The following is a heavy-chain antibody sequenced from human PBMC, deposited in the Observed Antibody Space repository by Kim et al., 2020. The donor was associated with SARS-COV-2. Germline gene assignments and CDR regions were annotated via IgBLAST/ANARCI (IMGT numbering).Heavy chain of an antibody. CDR2: IKPDGSEQ. D-gene: IGHD3-22*01. CDR3: ASYYYDGTSHNFDH. J-gene: IGHJ4*02. CDR1: GFSFSSYW. V-gene: IGHV3-7*03. Sequence: GGSLRLSCAASGFSFSSYWMSWVRQAPGKGLEWVANIKPDGSEQYYVDSLKGRFTISRDNTRNSLSLQMNSLRAEDTAVYYCASYYYDGTSHNFDHCGQGTLVTVS.